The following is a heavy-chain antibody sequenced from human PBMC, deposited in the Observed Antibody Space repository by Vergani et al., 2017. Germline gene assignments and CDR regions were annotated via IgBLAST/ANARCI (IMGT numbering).Heavy chain of an antibody. D-gene: IGHD2-2*01. CDR3: ARVDSTNYYYYGMDV. CDR2: IYYSGST. J-gene: IGHJ6*02. V-gene: IGHV4-34*01. CDR1: GGSFSGYY. Sequence: QVQLQQWGAGLLKPSETLSLTCAVYGGSFSGYYWSWIRQPPGKGLEWIGSIYYSGSTYYNPSLKSRVTISVDTSKNQFSLKLSSVTAADTAVYYCARVDSTNYYYYGMDVWGQGTTVTVSS.